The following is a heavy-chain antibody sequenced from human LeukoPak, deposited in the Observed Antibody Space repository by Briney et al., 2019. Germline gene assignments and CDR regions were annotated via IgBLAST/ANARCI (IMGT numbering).Heavy chain of an antibody. J-gene: IGHJ4*02. V-gene: IGHV4-39*01. CDR2: IYYSGST. Sequence: PSETLSLTCSVSGGSITTYYWSWIRQPPGKGLEWIGSIYYSGSTYYNPSLKSRVTISVDTSKNQFSLKLSSVTAADTAVYYCARHIVSGDYFDYWGQGTLVTVSS. CDR1: GGSITTYY. CDR3: ARHIVSGDYFDY. D-gene: IGHD5/OR15-5a*01.